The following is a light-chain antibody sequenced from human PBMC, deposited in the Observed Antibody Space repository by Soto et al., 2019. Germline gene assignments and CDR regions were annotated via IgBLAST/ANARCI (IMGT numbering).Light chain of an antibody. CDR2: WAS. V-gene: IGKV4-1*01. J-gene: IGKJ4*01. Sequence: DIVMTQSPDSLAVSLGERATMNCKCSRSVLYKSNNKYHLAWYQQKPGQPPQLIIYWASTRESGVPERFSGSGSGTDFTLTISSLEAEDVAFYWYQQYFDAPFTFGGGTKVEI. CDR1: RSVLYKSNNKYH. CDR3: QQYFDAPFT.